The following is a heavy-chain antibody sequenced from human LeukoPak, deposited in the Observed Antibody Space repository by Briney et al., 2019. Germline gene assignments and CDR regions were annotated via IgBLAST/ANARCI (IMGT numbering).Heavy chain of an antibody. CDR2: ISGSGGST. CDR1: VFTSSSYA. J-gene: IGHJ4*02. D-gene: IGHD6-13*01. CDR3: AKAGYSSSWLFDY. V-gene: IGHV3-23*01. Sequence: GGSLRLSCAASVFTSSSYAMSWVRQAPGKGLEWVSAISGSGGSTYYADSVKGRFTISRDNSKNTLYLQMNSLRAEDTAVYYCAKAGYSSSWLFDYWGQGILVTVSS.